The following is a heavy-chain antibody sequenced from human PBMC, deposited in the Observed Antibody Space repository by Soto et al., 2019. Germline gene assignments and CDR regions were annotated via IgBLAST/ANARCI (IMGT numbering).Heavy chain of an antibody. CDR2: VFHTGTT. J-gene: IGHJ5*02. CDR1: GDSVSSPYY. D-gene: IGHD6-19*01. CDR3: ARSAGWYAIHA. V-gene: IGHV4-4*02. Sequence: QVQLQESGPGLVKPSGTLSLTCAVSGDSVSSPYYWCWVRQSPGKGLEWIGEVFHTGTTSYNPSLRXXVTISMDQSINQFSLDLSSVPAAATAVYYCARSAGWYAIHAWGPGTLVIVSS.